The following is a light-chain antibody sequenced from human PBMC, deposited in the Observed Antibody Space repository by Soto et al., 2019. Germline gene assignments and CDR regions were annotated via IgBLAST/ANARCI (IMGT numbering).Light chain of an antibody. J-gene: IGKJ3*01. CDR2: GAS. V-gene: IGKV3-20*01. CDR3: QQYGSSPFP. CDR1: QSVSSSY. Sequence: EIVLTQSPGTLSLSPGERATLSCRASQSVSSSYLAWYQQKPGQAPRLLIYGASSRATGIPDSFSGSGSGTDFTLTISRLEPEDFAVYYCQQYGSSPFPFGPGTKVDIK.